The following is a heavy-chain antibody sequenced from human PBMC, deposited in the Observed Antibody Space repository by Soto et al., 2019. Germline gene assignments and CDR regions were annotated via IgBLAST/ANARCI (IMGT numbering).Heavy chain of an antibody. D-gene: IGHD3-3*01. V-gene: IGHV4-59*02. CDR2: IYYTGIT. CDR3: ARALDYDFWGGRNWFDP. Sequence: SETLSLTCSVSGGSVTDNYWGWVRQTPGKGLEWIGYIYYTGITYYNPSLKRRVTMSLDTSKNRLSLKLDSMTAADTAAYYCARALDYDFWGGRNWFDPWGQGTQVTVSS. CDR1: GGSVTDNY. J-gene: IGHJ5*02.